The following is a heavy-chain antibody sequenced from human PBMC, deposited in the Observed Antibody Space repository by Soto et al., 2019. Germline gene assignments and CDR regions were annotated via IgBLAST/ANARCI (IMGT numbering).Heavy chain of an antibody. CDR3: ARDNMSGSASIFRFHX. CDR1: GASNSSEGYY. D-gene: IGHD2-2*01. V-gene: IGHV4-31*03. CDR2: IYYSGST. Sequence: SETLSLTFTVSGASNSSEGYYWSWIRQFPGKGVEVIGDIYYSGSTNYNPSLMSGVTISVDKSKTRFFLKLTSVTAADTAVYFCARDNMSGSASIFRFHXWGQGSQVTVSX. J-gene: IGHJ5*02.